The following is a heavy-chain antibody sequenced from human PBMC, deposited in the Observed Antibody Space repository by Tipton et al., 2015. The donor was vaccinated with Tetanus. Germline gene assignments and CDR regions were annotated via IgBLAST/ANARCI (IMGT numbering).Heavy chain of an antibody. CDR2: VYLSGST. V-gene: IGHV4-61*01. J-gene: IGHJ6*02. D-gene: IGHD2-21*02. CDR3: ARFYCGGACHSPYYNARDV. Sequence: TLSLTCSVSGYSVGRGTDYWTWIRQPPGKGLEWIGHVYLSGSTYYNPSLESRLTLSVDESNNRFSLQLKSVTTADTAVYYCARFYCGGACHSPYYNARDVWGQGTTVTVSS. CDR1: GYSVGRGTDY.